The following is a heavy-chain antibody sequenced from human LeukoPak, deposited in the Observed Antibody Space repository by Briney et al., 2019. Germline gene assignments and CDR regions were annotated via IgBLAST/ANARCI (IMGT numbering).Heavy chain of an antibody. J-gene: IGHJ4*02. V-gene: IGHV3-23*01. CDR1: GFTFSTYA. Sequence: GGSLRLSCAASGFTFSTYAMTWVRQAPGKGLEWVSGINSNGDEIYYADSVRGRFTISRDNSNNALYLQMDSLRAENTAVYYCANWIGSSSRDYWGQGTLVTVSS. CDR3: ANWIGSSSRDY. D-gene: IGHD6-6*01. CDR2: INSNGDEI.